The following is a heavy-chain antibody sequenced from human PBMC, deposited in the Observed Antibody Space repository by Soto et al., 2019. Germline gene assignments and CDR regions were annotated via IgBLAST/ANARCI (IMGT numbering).Heavy chain of an antibody. J-gene: IGHJ6*02. V-gene: IGHV4-59*10. D-gene: IGHD4-17*01. CDR3: ARSSGDDFFYYGMDV. Sequence: LSLTCSVSGASITSHYWNWIRQSAGEGLQWIGRVYARGATNYNPSLKSRVTISGDTSKNQFSLKLTSVTAADTAVYYCARSSGDDFFYYGMDVWGHGTTVTVSS. CDR2: VYARGAT. CDR1: GASITSHY.